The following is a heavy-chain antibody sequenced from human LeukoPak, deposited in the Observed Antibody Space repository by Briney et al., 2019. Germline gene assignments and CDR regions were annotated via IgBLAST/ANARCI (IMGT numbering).Heavy chain of an antibody. CDR1: GYTFTIYD. J-gene: IGHJ3*02. CDR2: MNPNSGNT. D-gene: IGHD3-22*01. Sequence: ASVKVSFRASGYTFTIYDINWVRQATGQGLEWMGWMNPNSGNTGYSQKFQGRVTITRNTSISTAYMELSSLRSEDTAVYYCARGNIWYYYDSSGYRAFDIWGQGTMVTVSS. V-gene: IGHV1-8*03. CDR3: ARGNIWYYYDSSGYRAFDI.